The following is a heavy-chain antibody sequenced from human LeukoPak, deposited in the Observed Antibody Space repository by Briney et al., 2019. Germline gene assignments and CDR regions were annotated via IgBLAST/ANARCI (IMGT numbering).Heavy chain of an antibody. CDR2: INSDGSTT. J-gene: IGHJ4*02. CDR3: ARGYYSASRIDY. CDR1: GLTFSSFW. D-gene: IGHD2-2*01. V-gene: IGHV3-74*01. Sequence: PGGSLRLSCAASGLTFSSFWMHWVRRAQEKGLEWVSRINSDGSTTTYADSVKGRLTISRDNAKNTLYLQMNSLRAEDTAVYYCARGYYSASRIDYWGQGALVTISS.